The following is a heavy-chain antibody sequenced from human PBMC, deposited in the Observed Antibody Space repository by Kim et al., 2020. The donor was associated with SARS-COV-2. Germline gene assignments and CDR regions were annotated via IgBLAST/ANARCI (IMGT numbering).Heavy chain of an antibody. V-gene: IGHV4-34*01. CDR3: ARRGPSGQD. J-gene: IGHJ4*02. CDR1: GGSFSDYS. D-gene: IGHD6-25*01. CDR2: INHSGST. Sequence: SETLSLTCAVYGGSFSDYSWSWIRQPPGKGLEWIGEINHSGSTNYHPSLKSRVTISIDTSKNQFSLKLSSVTAADTAVYYCARRGPSGQDWGQGTLVTVSS.